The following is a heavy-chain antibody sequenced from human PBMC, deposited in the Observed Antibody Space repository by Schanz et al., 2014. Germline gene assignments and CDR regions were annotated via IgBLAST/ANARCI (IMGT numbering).Heavy chain of an antibody. CDR3: ARDFSAYVGNYFDY. D-gene: IGHD5-12*01. CDR2: IIPILGIA. CDR1: GGTFSTYT. Sequence: QVQLVQSGAEVKKPGSSVKVSCKASGGTFSTYTISWVRQAPGQGLEWMGRIIPILGIANYAQKFQGRVTMTADTSTSTAYMDLTSLRFDDTAVYYCARDFSAYVGNYFDYWGQGTLVTVSS. V-gene: IGHV1-69*08. J-gene: IGHJ4*02.